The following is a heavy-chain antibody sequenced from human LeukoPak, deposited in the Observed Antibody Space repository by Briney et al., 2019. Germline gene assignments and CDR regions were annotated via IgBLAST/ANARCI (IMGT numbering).Heavy chain of an antibody. J-gene: IGHJ4*02. V-gene: IGHV4-59*01. Sequence: PSETLSLTCAVYGGSFSGYYWSWLRQPPGKGLEWIGYIYYSGSTNYNPSLKSRVTISVDTSKNQFSLKLSSVTAADTAVYYCASGDILTGYPYWGQGTLVTVSS. CDR1: GGSFSGYY. D-gene: IGHD3-9*01. CDR2: IYYSGST. CDR3: ASGDILTGYPY.